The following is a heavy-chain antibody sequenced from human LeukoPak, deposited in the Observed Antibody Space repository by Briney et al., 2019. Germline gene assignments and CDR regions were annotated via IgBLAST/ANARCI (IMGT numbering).Heavy chain of an antibody. J-gene: IGHJ4*02. D-gene: IGHD3-9*01. V-gene: IGHV3-9*01. CDR1: GFTFDDYA. CDR3: AREGSYDILTGYYQRGYFDY. Sequence: SGRSLRLSCAASGFTFDDYAMHWVRQALGKGLEWVSGISWNSGSIGYADSVKGRFTISRDNSKNTLYLQMNSLRAEDTAVYYCAREGSYDILTGYYQRGYFDYWGQGTLVTVSS. CDR2: ISWNSGSI.